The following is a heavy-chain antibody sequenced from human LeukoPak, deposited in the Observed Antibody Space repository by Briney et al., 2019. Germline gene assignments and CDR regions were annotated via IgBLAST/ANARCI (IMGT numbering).Heavy chain of an antibody. Sequence: GGSLRLSCAASGFTFSSHSMNWVRQAPGTGLEWVSSISSSSSYIYYADSVKGRFTISRDNAKNSLYLQMNSLRAEDTAVYYCARDLLFYYDSSGYYPSDYWGQGTLVTVSS. CDR3: ARDLLFYYDSSGYYPSDY. CDR2: ISSSSSYI. D-gene: IGHD3-22*01. J-gene: IGHJ4*02. V-gene: IGHV3-21*01. CDR1: GFTFSSHS.